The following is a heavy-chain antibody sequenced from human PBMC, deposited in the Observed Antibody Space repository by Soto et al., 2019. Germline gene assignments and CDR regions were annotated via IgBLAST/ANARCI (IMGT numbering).Heavy chain of an antibody. CDR3: ARVAGYGDLNFDY. Sequence: SETLSLTCTVSGGSISSGDYYWSWIRKPPGKGLEWIGYIYYSGSTYYNPSLKSRVTISVDTSKNQFSLKLSSVTAADTAVYYCARVAGYGDLNFDYWGQGTLVTVSS. CDR2: IYYSGST. CDR1: GGSISSGDYY. V-gene: IGHV4-30-4*01. D-gene: IGHD4-17*01. J-gene: IGHJ4*02.